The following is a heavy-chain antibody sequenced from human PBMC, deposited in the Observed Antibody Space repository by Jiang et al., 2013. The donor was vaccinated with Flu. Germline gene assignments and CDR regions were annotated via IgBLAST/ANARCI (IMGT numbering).Heavy chain of an antibody. CDR1: GFTFSSYG. J-gene: IGHJ3*02. Sequence: VQLLESGGGVVQPGRSLRLSCAASGFTFSSYGMHWVRQAPGKGLEWVAVISYDGSNKYYADSVKGRFTISRDNSKNTLYLQMNSLRAEDTTVYCCANPIGYGDYGSDAFDIWGQGTMVTVSS. CDR3: ANPIGYGDYGSDAFDI. CDR2: ISYDGSNK. D-gene: IGHD4-17*01. V-gene: IGHV3-30*18.